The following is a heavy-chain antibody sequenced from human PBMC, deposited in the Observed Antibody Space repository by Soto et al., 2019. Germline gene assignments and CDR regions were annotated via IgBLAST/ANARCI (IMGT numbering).Heavy chain of an antibody. CDR2: INPSSGAT. V-gene: IGHV1-2*02. D-gene: IGHD2-21*02. Sequence: GSVRVSCKASGYNFVAYYMHWARQAPGQGLEWMGWINPSSGATNFAERFQGRVTMTSDTSISTFYMEIKRLNSDDTDVYFCAKDRQYGDDVYNSDYWCQGPLVTVSS. CDR3: AKDRQYGDDVYNSDY. CDR1: GYNFVAYY. J-gene: IGHJ4*02.